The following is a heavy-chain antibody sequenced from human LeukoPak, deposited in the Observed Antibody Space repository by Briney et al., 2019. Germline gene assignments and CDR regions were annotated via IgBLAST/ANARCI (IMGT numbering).Heavy chain of an antibody. CDR1: GLTFSSHA. J-gene: IGHJ3*02. CDR2: ISGSGGKT. D-gene: IGHD2-21*02. CDR3: ARETCCSGGDAFDI. V-gene: IGHV3-23*01. Sequence: SGGSLRLSCAASGLTFSSHAMSWVRQPPGKGLEWVSAISGSGGKTYYADSVKGRFTISGDNSKNTVYLQMNSLRAEDTAVYFCARETCCSGGDAFDIWGQGTMVTVSS.